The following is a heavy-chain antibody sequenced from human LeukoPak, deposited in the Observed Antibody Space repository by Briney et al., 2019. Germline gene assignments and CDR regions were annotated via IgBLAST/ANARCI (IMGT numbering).Heavy chain of an antibody. CDR1: GGSFSGYY. V-gene: IGHV4-34*01. D-gene: IGHD6-13*01. Sequence: SETLSLTCAVYGGSFSGYYWSWIRQPPGKGLEWIGEINHSGSTNYNPSLKSRVTISVDTSKNQFSLKLSSVTAADTAVYYCARESSSRRAGYWGQGTLVTVSS. CDR3: ARESSSRRAGY. CDR2: INHSGST. J-gene: IGHJ4*02.